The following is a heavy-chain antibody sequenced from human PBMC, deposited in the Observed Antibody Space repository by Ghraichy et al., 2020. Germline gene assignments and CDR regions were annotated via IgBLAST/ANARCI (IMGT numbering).Heavy chain of an antibody. CDR2: ISGSGGST. V-gene: IGHV3-23*01. CDR3: AKADDFWSGYRMIYYFDY. D-gene: IGHD3-3*01. J-gene: IGHJ4*02. Sequence: GGSLRLSCAASGFTFSSYAMSWVRQAPGKGLEWVSAISGSGGSTYYADSVKGRFTISRDNSKNTLYLQMNSLRAEDTAVYYCAKADDFWSGYRMIYYFDYWGQGTLVTVSS. CDR1: GFTFSSYA.